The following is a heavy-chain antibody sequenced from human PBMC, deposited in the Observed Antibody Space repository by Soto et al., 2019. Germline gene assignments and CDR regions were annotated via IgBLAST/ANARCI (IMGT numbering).Heavy chain of an antibody. CDR2: ISGSGITT. CDR3: VKDQGMYPGSAPFDF. D-gene: IGHD1-26*01. CDR1: GFSFGTSA. V-gene: IGHV3-23*01. Sequence: SLRLSCSSSGFSFGTSAMNWVRQAPGKGLEWVSAISGSGITTYYADSVMGRFTISRDNSRNTLDLQLNSLGVEDTALYYCVKDQGMYPGSAPFDFWGQGAPVTVSS. J-gene: IGHJ4*02.